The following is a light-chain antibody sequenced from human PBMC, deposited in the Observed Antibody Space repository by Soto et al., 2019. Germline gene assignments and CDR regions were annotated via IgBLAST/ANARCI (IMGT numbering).Light chain of an antibody. V-gene: IGKV1-16*02. CDR3: QPYNSYPRT. CDR2: APS. CDR1: QGISNY. Sequence: DIQMTQSPSSLSASVGDRVTITFRASQGISNYLAWFQQKPGKATKSLIYAPSILQSGVPSKFSGSGYVPDFTLTIRSPQPEDFAPYHCQPYNSYPRTFGGETKVEIK. J-gene: IGKJ4*01.